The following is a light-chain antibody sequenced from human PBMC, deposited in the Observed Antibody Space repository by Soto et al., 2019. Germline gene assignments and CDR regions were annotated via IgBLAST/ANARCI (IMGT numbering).Light chain of an antibody. CDR2: EVS. CDR1: SSDVGGNNY. CDR3: SSYAGSNAVV. V-gene: IGLV2-8*01. Sequence: QSALTQPPSASGSPGQSVTISCTGTSSDVGGNNYVSWYQQHPGKAPKLMIYEVSKRPSGVPYRFSGSKSGNTASLTVSWLQAEDEADYYCSSYAGSNAVVFGGGTKVTVL. J-gene: IGLJ2*01.